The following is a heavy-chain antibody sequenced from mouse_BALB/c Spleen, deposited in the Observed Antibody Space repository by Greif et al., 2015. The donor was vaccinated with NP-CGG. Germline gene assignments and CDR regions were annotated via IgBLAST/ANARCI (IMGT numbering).Heavy chain of an antibody. V-gene: IGHV5-12-1*01. Sequence: EVMLVESGGGLVKPGGSLKLSCAASGFAFSSYDMSWVRQTPEKRLERVAYISSGGGSTYYPDTVKGRFTISRDNAKNTLYLQMSSLKSEDTAMYYCARHYYGSSWFAYWGQGTLVTVSA. CDR2: ISSGGGST. D-gene: IGHD1-1*01. CDR1: GFAFSSYD. CDR3: ARHYYGSSWFAY. J-gene: IGHJ3*01.